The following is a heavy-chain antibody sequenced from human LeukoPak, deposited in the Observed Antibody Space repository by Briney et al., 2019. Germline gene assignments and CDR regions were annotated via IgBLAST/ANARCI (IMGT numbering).Heavy chain of an antibody. D-gene: IGHD3-10*01. V-gene: IGHV4-61*01. Sequence: SETLSLTCTVSGYSISSGYYWGWIRQPPGKGLEWIGYIYYSGSTNYNPSLKSRVTISVDTSKNQFSLKLSSVTAADTAVYYCARGGYDSGSYYKGPLYYFDYWGQGTLVTVSS. CDR2: IYYSGST. J-gene: IGHJ4*02. CDR1: GYSISSGYY. CDR3: ARGGYDSGSYYKGPLYYFDY.